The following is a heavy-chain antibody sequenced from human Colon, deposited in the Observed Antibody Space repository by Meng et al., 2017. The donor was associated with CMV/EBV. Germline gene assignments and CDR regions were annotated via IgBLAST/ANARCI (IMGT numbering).Heavy chain of an antibody. CDR2: MYTSGST. V-gene: IGHV4-4*07. Sequence: GAGPGLGQPSATLPLPCTVAGGSITSYYWSWIRQPAGRGLEWIGRMYTSGSTNYNPSLKSRVTMSVDTSKKQFSLKLSSVTAADTAMYYCAKEAPGGNYWYFDLWGRGTLVTVSS. CDR3: AKEAPGGNYWYFDL. CDR1: GGSITSYY. D-gene: IGHD1-26*01. J-gene: IGHJ2*01.